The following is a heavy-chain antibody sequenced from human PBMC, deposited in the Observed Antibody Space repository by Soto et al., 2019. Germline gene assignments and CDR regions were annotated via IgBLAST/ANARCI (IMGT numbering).Heavy chain of an antibody. D-gene: IGHD6-19*01. V-gene: IGHV4-59*12. Sequence: WRRILQTPGKGLEWIGEIYYSGSTNYNPSLKSRVTISVDTSKNQFSLKLSSVTAADTAVYYCARRGAAVAGNDYYYYMDVWGKGTTVTVSS. CDR3: ARRGAAVAGNDYYYYMDV. J-gene: IGHJ6*03. CDR2: IYYSGST.